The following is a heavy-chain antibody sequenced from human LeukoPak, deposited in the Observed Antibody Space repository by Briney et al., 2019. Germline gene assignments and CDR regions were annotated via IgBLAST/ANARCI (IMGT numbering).Heavy chain of an antibody. CDR2: ISYDGSNK. D-gene: IGHD4-17*01. CDR3: AKTLLRINYYYGMDV. V-gene: IGHV3-30*18. Sequence: GGSLRLSCAASGFTFSSYGMHWVRQAPGKGLEWVAVISYDGSNKYYADSVKGQFTISRDNSKNTLYLQMNSLRAEDTAVYYCAKTLLRINYYYGMDVWGQGTTVTVSS. CDR1: GFTFSSYG. J-gene: IGHJ6*02.